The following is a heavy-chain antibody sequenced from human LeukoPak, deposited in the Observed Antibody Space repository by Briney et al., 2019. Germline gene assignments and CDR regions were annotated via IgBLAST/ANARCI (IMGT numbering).Heavy chain of an antibody. CDR3: ARDQGEMATTAGGFDY. D-gene: IGHD5-24*01. V-gene: IGHV5-51*01. CDR2: IYPGDSDT. Sequence: GESLKISCKGSGYSFTTYWIAWVRQMPGKGLEWMGIIYPGDSDTRYSPSFQGQVTISADKSISTAYLQWSSLKASDTAMYYCARDQGEMATTAGGFDYWGQGTLVTVSS. CDR1: GYSFTTYW. J-gene: IGHJ4*02.